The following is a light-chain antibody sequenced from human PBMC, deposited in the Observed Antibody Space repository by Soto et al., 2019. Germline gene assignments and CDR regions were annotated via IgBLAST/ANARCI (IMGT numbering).Light chain of an antibody. Sequence: QSALTQPASVSGSPGQSITISCTGTSNDIVTYNYVSWYQQHPGKAPKLMIYEVSNRPSGVSNRFSGSKSGNTASLTISGLQDEDEADYYCSSHTSSSTSYVFGTGTKLTVL. V-gene: IGLV2-14*01. CDR2: EVS. CDR1: SNDIVTYNY. J-gene: IGLJ1*01. CDR3: SSHTSSSTSYV.